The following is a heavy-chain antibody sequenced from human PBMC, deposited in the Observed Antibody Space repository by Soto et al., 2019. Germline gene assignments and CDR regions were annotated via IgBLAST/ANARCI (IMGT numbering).Heavy chain of an antibody. Sequence: KTSETLSLTCDVSGYSITSGYYWGWFRQPPGKGLEWIGSFYYGGSTFYNPSLKSRVTISVDASKNNFSLRLTSVTAADTAVYFCTRVVAGLDYWGQGILVTVSS. CDR3: TRVVAGLDY. V-gene: IGHV4-38-2*01. CDR2: FYYGGST. CDR1: GYSITSGYY. D-gene: IGHD6-19*01. J-gene: IGHJ4*02.